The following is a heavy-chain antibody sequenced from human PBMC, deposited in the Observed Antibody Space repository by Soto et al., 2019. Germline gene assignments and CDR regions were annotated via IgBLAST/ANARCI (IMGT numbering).Heavy chain of an antibody. J-gene: IGHJ4*02. Sequence: GGSLRLSCAASGFTFSSYWIGWVRQATGKGLEWXANXXQXGXXXYXXXSVKGRFAISGDNAKNSLYPQMNSLRAEDTAVYYCARDALSSCVDYWGQGTLVTASS. D-gene: IGHD6-13*01. CDR3: ARDALSSCVDY. V-gene: IGHV3-7*01. CDR1: GFTFSSYW. CDR2: XXQXGXXX.